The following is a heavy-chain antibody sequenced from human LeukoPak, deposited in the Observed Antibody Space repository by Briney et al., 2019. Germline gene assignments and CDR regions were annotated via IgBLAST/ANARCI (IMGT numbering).Heavy chain of an antibody. Sequence: GASVKVSCKASGYTFTGYYMHWVRQAPGQGLEWMGWINPNSGGTNYAQKFQGRVTMTRDTSISTAYMELSRLRSDDTAVYYCARGGGYDFWSGYSNYFDYWGQGTLVSVSS. D-gene: IGHD3-3*01. J-gene: IGHJ4*02. CDR3: ARGGGYDFWSGYSNYFDY. CDR1: GYTFTGYY. CDR2: INPNSGGT. V-gene: IGHV1-2*02.